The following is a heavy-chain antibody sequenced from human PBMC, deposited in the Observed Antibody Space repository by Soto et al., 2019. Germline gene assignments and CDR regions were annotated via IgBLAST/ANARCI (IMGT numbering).Heavy chain of an antibody. CDR3: APDPNMVRGFEAFDI. CDR1: GFTSNSYT. Sequence: PGGSLRLSSAASGFTSNSYTINWVRQAPGKRLKWVSYMPSTHSTRHYAAPVKRRSTLSRDNAKNSLYLQMNSLSAEDTAVYYCAPDPNMVRGFEAFDIWGQGTMVTVSS. V-gene: IGHV3-48*04. CDR2: MPSTHSTR. J-gene: IGHJ3*02. D-gene: IGHD3-10*01.